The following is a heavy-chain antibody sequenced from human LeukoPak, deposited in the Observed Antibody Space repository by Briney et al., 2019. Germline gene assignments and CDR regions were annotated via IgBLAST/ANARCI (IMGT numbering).Heavy chain of an antibody. CDR2: INHSGST. J-gene: IGHJ4*02. V-gene: IGHV4-34*01. D-gene: IGHD6-19*01. CDR3: ARGSREWIAVATRRFDH. CDR1: GGSFSGYY. Sequence: PSETLSLTCAVYGGSFSGYYWSWIRQPPGKGLEWIGEINHSGSTNYNPSLKSRVTISVDTSKYQFSLKLSSVTAADTAVYYCARGSREWIAVATRRFDHWGQGTLVTVSS.